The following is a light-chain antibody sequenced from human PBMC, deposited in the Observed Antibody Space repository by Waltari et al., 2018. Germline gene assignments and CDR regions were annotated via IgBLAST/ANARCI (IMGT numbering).Light chain of an antibody. V-gene: IGLV8-61*01. CDR1: SGAVPTSHY. Sequence: QTVVTQEPSFSVSPGGTVTLTCGLSSGAVPTSHYPSWYQQISGQPPRTLIYYTSILSSGVPDRFSCSILGNRAALTITGAQAEDESDYYCVLYMGRGIVVFGGGTKVTVL. J-gene: IGLJ2*01. CDR3: VLYMGRGIVV. CDR2: YTS.